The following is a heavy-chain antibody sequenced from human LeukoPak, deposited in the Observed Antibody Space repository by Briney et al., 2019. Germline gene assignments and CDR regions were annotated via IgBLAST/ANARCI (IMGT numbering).Heavy chain of an antibody. V-gene: IGHV3-30*03. CDR1: GFTFSRHG. D-gene: IGHD3-3*01. CDR2: ISNDGSRK. J-gene: IGHJ4*02. Sequence: GGSLRLSCAPSGFTFSRHGMHWVRQAPGKGLEWVAIISNDGSRKYYAHSVEGRFAISRDNSKNTLYLQMDSLRAEDTAVYNCARDRAWNYFDYWGQGTLVTVSS. CDR3: ARDRAWNYFDY.